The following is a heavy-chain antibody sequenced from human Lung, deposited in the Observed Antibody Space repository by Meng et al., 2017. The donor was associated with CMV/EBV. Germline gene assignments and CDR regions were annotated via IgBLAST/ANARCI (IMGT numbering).Heavy chain of an antibody. Sequence: QVDLPEFGPAVKTARTGLWGCAKRSGYTFGSYGICWVRQAPGQGLECMRAFVNYVDTYPAPKFQGRVTMTTDTHTNTAFMELRSLTSDDTAVYYCASGTPGRSYCDYWGQGTLVTVSS. J-gene: IGHJ4*02. CDR2: FVNYVDT. D-gene: IGHD1-14*01. CDR1: GYTFGSYG. V-gene: IGHV1-18*01. CDR3: ASGTPGRSYCDY.